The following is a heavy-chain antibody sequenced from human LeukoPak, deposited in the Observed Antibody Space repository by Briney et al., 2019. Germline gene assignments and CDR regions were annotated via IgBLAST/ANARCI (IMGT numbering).Heavy chain of an antibody. CDR2: ISGSGGST. D-gene: IGHD7-27*01. J-gene: IGHJ6*03. CDR1: GFTFSSYA. V-gene: IGHV3-23*01. Sequence: PGGSLRLSCEVSGFTFSSYAMSWVRQAPGKGLEWVSAISGSGGSTYYADSVKGRFTISRDNSRNTLYLQMNSLRAEDTAVYYCAKGTANWGSYYMDVWGKGTTVTVSS. CDR3: AKGTANWGSYYMDV.